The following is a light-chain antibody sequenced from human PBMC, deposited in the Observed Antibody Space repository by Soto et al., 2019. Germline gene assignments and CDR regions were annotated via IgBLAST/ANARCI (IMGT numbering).Light chain of an antibody. CDR3: SSYTSSSIPYV. V-gene: IGLV2-14*01. Sequence: QSALTQPASVSGSPGQSITISCTGTSSDVGGYNYVSWYQQHPGKAPKLMIYDVSNRPSGVSNRFSGSKSGNTASLTISGLQADDEADYYCSSYTSSSIPYVFGPGTKLTVL. CDR2: DVS. CDR1: SSDVGGYNY. J-gene: IGLJ1*01.